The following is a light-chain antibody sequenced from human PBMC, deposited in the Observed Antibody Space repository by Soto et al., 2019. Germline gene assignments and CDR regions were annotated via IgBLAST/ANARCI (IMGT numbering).Light chain of an antibody. CDR1: QSVGASY. V-gene: IGKV3-20*01. CDR2: GAS. CDR3: QQYGSSSWT. Sequence: EMVLTQSPGTLSLSPGERATLSCRASQSVGASYLAWYQQKPGQAPRLLINGASSRATGIPDRCSGSGSGTDFTLTISRLEPEDFAVYYCQQYGSSSWTFGQGTKVEIK. J-gene: IGKJ1*01.